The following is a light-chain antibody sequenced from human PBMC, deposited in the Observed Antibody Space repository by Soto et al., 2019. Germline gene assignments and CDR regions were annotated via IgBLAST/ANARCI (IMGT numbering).Light chain of an antibody. CDR3: GGWDSSLSVVV. V-gene: IGLV1-51*01. J-gene: IGLJ3*02. CDR2: DNN. Sequence: QSALTQPPSVSAAPGQKVTISCSGSSSNIGGNSVSWYQHLPGTAPKLLIYDNNKRPSGIPDRFSGSRSGTSATLGITGLQAGDEGDYYCGGWDSSLSVVVFGGGTKVTVL. CDR1: SSNIGGNS.